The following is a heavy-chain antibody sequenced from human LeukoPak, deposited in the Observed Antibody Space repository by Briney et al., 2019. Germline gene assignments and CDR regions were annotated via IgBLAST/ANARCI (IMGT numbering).Heavy chain of an antibody. CDR1: GYTFTSYG. CDR3: ARDLYGDYTFDY. J-gene: IGHJ4*02. CDR2: ISAYNGNT. V-gene: IGHV1-18*01. Sequence: ASVEVSCKASGYTFTSYGISWVRQAPGQGLEWMGWISAYNGNTNYAQKLQGRVTMTTDTSTSTAYMELRSLRSDDTAVYYCARDLYGDYTFDYWGQGTLVTVSS. D-gene: IGHD4-17*01.